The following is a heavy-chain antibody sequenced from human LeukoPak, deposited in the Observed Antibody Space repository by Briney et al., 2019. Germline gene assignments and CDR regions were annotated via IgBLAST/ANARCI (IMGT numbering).Heavy chain of an antibody. D-gene: IGHD5-18*01. CDR3: SRTGPDTAVDDFDC. J-gene: IGHJ4*02. CDR1: GYTLTELS. V-gene: IGHV1-24*01. Sequence: GASVKVSCKVSGYTLTELSMHWVRQAPGKGLEWMGGFDPEDGEAIYAQKFQGRVTMTEDTSTDTAYMELNSLKTEDTAVYYCSRTGPDTAVDDFDCWGQGTLVTVSS. CDR2: FDPEDGEA.